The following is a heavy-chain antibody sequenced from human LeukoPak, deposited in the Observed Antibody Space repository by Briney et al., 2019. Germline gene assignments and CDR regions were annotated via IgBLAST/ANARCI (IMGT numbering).Heavy chain of an antibody. J-gene: IGHJ4*02. CDR1: GGTFSSYA. CDR2: IIPIFGTA. Sequence: GASVKVSCTASGGTFSSYAISWVRQAPGQGLEWMGGIIPIFGTANYAQKFQGRVTITADESTSTAYMELSSLRSEDTAVYYCARVGGYSYVFWGQGTLVTVSS. D-gene: IGHD5-18*01. CDR3: ARVGGYSYVF. V-gene: IGHV1-69*01.